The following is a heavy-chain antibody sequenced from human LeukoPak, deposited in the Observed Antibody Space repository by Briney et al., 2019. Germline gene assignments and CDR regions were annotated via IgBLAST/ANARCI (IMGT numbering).Heavy chain of an antibody. CDR2: IDDVGSGT. CDR3: GTVFDF. V-gene: IGHV3-74*01. Sequence: PGGSLRLSCAVSGFTLSSNWMHWVRQVPGKGLVWVSRIDDVGSGTSYADSVKGRFTISRDDAKNTVYLQMNSLRAEDTAVYYCGTVFDFWGQGTLVTVSS. CDR1: GFTLSSNW. D-gene: IGHD3/OR15-3a*01. J-gene: IGHJ5*01.